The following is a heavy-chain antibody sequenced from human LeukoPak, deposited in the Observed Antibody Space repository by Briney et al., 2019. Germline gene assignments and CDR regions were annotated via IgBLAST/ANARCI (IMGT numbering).Heavy chain of an antibody. CDR1: GFTFSTNG. D-gene: IGHD3-16*01. CDR3: AKAHTGGI. CDR2: ISYDGSNR. Sequence: GGSLRLSCAASGFTFSTNGMHWVRQAPAKGLEWVAVISYDGSNRYYADSVKGRFTTSRDNSKNTLYLQMNSLRLEDTAVYYCAKAHTGGIWGQGTMVAVSS. V-gene: IGHV3-30*18. J-gene: IGHJ3*02.